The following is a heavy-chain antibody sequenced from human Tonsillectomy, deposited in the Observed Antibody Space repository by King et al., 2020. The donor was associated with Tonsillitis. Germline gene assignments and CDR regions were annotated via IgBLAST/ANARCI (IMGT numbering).Heavy chain of an antibody. CDR3: ARGPRYYDISTGYPYYGMDV. V-gene: IGHV4-34*01. CDR1: GGSFSGYY. D-gene: IGHD3-9*01. J-gene: IGHJ6*02. CDR2: INHSGST. Sequence: VQLQQWGAGLLKPSETLSLTCAVYGGSFSGYYWSWIRQPPGKGLEWIGEINHSGSTNYNPSLKSRVTISVDTSKNQFSLKLSSVTAADTAVYYCARGPRYYDISTGYPYYGMDVWGQGTTVTVSS.